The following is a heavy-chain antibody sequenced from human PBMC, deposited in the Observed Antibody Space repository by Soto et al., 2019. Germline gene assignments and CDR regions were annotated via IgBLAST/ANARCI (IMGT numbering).Heavy chain of an antibody. CDR2: ISGSGGST. V-gene: IGHV3-23*01. D-gene: IGHD3-22*01. CDR1: GFTFISYA. J-gene: IGHJ3*02. CDR3: AKGYYYDSSGYYSDAFDI. Sequence: PGGSLRLSFAASGFTFISYAMSWVRQAPGKGLEWVSAISGSGGSTYYADSVKGRFTISRDNSNNTLYLQMNSLRAEDTAVYYCAKGYYYDSSGYYSDAFDICGQGTMVTVSS.